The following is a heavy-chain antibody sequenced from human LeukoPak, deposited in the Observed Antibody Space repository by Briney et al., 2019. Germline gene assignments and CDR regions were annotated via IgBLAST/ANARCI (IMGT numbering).Heavy chain of an antibody. CDR1: GYTFTNYG. D-gene: IGHD2-2*01. CDR3: ARSPSLGYCSSTSCYWGYFDL. J-gene: IGHJ2*01. CDR2: ISAYNGNI. Sequence: ASVTVSCKASGYTFTNYGISWVRPAPGQGVEWVGWISAYNGNINYAQKLQGRVTMTTDTSTNTAYMELRSLRSDDTAVYYCARSPSLGYCSSTSCYWGYFDLWGRGTLVTVSS. V-gene: IGHV1-18*01.